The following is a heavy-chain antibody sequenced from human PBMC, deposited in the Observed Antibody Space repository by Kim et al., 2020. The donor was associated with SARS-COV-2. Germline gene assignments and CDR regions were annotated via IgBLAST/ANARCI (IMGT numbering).Heavy chain of an antibody. V-gene: IGHV4-34*01. Sequence: SETLSLTCAVYGGSFSGYYWSWIRQPPGKGLEWIGEINHSGSTNYNPSLKSRVTISVDTSKNQFSLKLSSVTAADTAVYYCARARYSSSWHGNRRWFDP. CDR3: ARARYSSSWHGNRRWFDP. D-gene: IGHD6-13*01. CDR1: GGSFSGYY. J-gene: IGHJ5*02. CDR2: INHSGST.